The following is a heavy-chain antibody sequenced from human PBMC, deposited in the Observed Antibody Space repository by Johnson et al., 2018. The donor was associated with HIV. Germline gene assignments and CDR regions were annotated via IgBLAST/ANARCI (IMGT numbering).Heavy chain of an antibody. V-gene: IGHV3-20*04. CDR1: GFTFDDYG. Sequence: VQLVESGGRVVRRGGSLRLSCAASGFTFDDYGMSWVRQGPGKGLEWVSGIDWNGGSTGYADSVKGRFTISRDNSKNTLYLQMNSLRADDTAVYYCAKESETYGGNIGFQHAFDLWGQGTMVTVSS. D-gene: IGHD4-23*01. CDR2: IDWNGGST. J-gene: IGHJ3*01. CDR3: AKESETYGGNIGFQHAFDL.